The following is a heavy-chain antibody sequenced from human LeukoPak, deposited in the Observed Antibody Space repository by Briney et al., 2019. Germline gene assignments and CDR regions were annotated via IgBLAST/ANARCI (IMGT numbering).Heavy chain of an antibody. CDR2: IYYSGST. Sequence: SETLSLTCTVSGGSISSYYWSWIRQPPGKGLEWIGYIYYSGSTDSNPSLKSRVTISVDTSKNQFSLKLRSVTAADTAVYYCARDLSLEWYYGMDVWGQGTTVTVSS. CDR3: ARDLSLEWYYGMDV. J-gene: IGHJ6*02. D-gene: IGHD3-3*01. CDR1: GGSISSYY. V-gene: IGHV4-59*01.